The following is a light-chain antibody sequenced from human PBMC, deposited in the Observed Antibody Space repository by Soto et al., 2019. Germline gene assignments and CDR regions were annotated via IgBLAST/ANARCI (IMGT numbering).Light chain of an antibody. Sequence: DIQMTQSPSTLSGSVGDRVSITCRASQTISSWLAWYQQKPGKAPKLLIYKASTLKSGVPSRFSGSGSGTECTLTISSLQHDDFATYYCQHYNSYSEAFGQGTKVEL. CDR3: QHYNSYSEA. CDR2: KAS. J-gene: IGKJ1*01. V-gene: IGKV1-5*03. CDR1: QTISSW.